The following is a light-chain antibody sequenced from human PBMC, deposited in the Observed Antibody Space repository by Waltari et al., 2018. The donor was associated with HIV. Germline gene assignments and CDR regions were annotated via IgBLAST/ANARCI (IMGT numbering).Light chain of an antibody. CDR3: SAWDSSLGAWV. CDR1: SDNVGYQG. CDR2: RND. V-gene: IGLV10-54*01. Sequence: QAGLTQPPSVSKGLKQTATLTCAGNSDNVGYQGVAWLQQHQGHPPKLLAYRNDDRPSGVSERFSTSRSGNTAFLTINELQPEYETDYFCSAWDSSLGAWVFGGGTRLTVL. J-gene: IGLJ3*02.